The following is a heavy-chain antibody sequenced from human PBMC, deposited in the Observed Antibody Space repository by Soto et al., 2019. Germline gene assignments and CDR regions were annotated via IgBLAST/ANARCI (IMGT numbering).Heavy chain of an antibody. CDR1: GFTFSNAW. V-gene: IGHV3-15*01. Sequence: EVQLVESGGGLVQPGGSLRLSCAASGFTFSNAWMNWVRQAPGKGLEWIGRIKKRADGGTADHATPVKGRFTISRDDSKNTPFLQMNKLKTEDTAVYYCSPVNPHFFESSGPWYWGQGNLVTVSS. D-gene: IGHD1-20*01. J-gene: IGHJ4*02. CDR3: SPVNPHFFESSGPWY. CDR2: IKKRADGGTA.